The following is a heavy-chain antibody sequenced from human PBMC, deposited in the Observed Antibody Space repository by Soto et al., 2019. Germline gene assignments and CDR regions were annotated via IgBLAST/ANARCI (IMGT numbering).Heavy chain of an antibody. CDR1: GFIFKMYV. Sequence: GGSVIICCATSGFIFKMYVMRLVRRVPGPGTQSVARITADGSTTYYAAFVEGRFTISRDNAKNALYLQMTSLRPDDTAVYNCTRGPRPTSIGTGAFGGQRTLVTVSS. D-gene: IGHD3-10*01. CDR2: ITADGSTT. CDR3: TRGPRPTSIGTGAF. J-gene: IGHJ4*02. V-gene: IGHV3-74*01.